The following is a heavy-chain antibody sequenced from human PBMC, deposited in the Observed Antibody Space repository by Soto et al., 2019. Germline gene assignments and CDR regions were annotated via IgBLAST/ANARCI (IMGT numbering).Heavy chain of an antibody. Sequence: GESLKISCKGSGYSFTSYWSGWVRQMPGKGLEWMGIIYPGDSDTRYSPSFQGQVTISADKSISTAYLQWSSLKASDTAMYYCARPDTAMAPVHHAFDIWGQGTMVTVSS. D-gene: IGHD5-18*01. V-gene: IGHV5-51*01. CDR2: IYPGDSDT. CDR3: ARPDTAMAPVHHAFDI. J-gene: IGHJ3*02. CDR1: GYSFTSYW.